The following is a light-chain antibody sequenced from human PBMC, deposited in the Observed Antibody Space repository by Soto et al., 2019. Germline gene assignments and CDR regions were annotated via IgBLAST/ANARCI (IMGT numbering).Light chain of an antibody. CDR1: QSVSGRY. V-gene: IGKV3-20*01. J-gene: IGKJ1*01. Sequence: EIVLTQSPGTLSLSPGERDTISCRASQSVSGRYLAWYQQKPGQAPRPLIYGASSRASGIPDRFSGSGSGTDFTLTISRLEPEDFAVYYCQQYGSTPWTFGQGTKVDIK. CDR2: GAS. CDR3: QQYGSTPWT.